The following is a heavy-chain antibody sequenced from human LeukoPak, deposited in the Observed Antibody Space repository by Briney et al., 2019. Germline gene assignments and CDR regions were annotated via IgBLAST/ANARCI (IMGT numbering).Heavy chain of an antibody. CDR3: AKDIKAGYGGNLFDY. CDR1: GFTFSSYW. Sequence: PGGSLRLSCAASGFTFSSYWMHWVRQAPGKGLVWVSRINSDGSSTGYADSVKGRFTISRDNAKNTLYLQMNSLRTEDTALYYCAKDIKAGYGGNLFDYWGQGTLVTVSS. J-gene: IGHJ4*02. CDR2: INSDGSST. D-gene: IGHD4-23*01. V-gene: IGHV3-74*01.